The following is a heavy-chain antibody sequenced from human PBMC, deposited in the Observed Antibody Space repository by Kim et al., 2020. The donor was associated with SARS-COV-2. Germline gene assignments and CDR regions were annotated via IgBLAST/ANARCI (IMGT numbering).Heavy chain of an antibody. V-gene: IGHV4-34*01. J-gene: IGHJ5*02. CDR1: GGSFSGYY. D-gene: IGHD3-10*01. CDR3: ARFGGSGSYRHRGQT. Sequence: SETLSLTCAVYGGSFSGYYWSWIRQPPGKGLEWIGEINHSGSTNYNPSLKSRVTISVDTSKNQFSLKLSSVTAADTAVYYCARFGGSGSYRHRGQTWGQGTLVTVSS. CDR2: INHSGST.